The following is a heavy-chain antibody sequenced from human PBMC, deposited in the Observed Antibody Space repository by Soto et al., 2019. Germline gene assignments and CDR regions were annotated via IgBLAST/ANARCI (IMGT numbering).Heavy chain of an antibody. V-gene: IGHV3-33*01. Sequence: PGGSLRLSCAASGFTFSSYGMHWVRQAPGKGLEWVAVIWYDGSNKYYADSVKGRFTISRDNSKNTLYPQMNSLRAEDTAVYYCARNFGIMIPSPDAFDIWGQGTMVTVSS. D-gene: IGHD3-16*01. CDR3: ARNFGIMIPSPDAFDI. CDR2: IWYDGSNK. CDR1: GFTFSSYG. J-gene: IGHJ3*02.